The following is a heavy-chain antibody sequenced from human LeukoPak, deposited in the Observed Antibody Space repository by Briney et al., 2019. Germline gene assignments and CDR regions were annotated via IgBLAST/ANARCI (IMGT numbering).Heavy chain of an antibody. CDR1: GYTFTGYY. J-gene: IGHJ4*02. CDR3: ARERRFNSMIVVVLFDY. Sequence: ASVKVSCMASGYTFTGYYMHWVRQAPGQGLEWMGRINPNSGGTNYAQKFQGRVTMTRDTSISTAYMELSRLRSDDTAVYYCARERRFNSMIVVVLFDYWGQGTLVTVSS. V-gene: IGHV1-2*06. CDR2: INPNSGGT. D-gene: IGHD3-22*01.